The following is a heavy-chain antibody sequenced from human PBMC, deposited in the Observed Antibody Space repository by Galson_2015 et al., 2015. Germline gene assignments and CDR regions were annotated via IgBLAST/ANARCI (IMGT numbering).Heavy chain of an antibody. Sequence: SLRLSCAASGFTFSSYSMNWVRQAPGKGLEWVSSISSSSSYIYYADSVKGRFTISRDNAKNSLYLQMNSLRAEDTAVYYCARVEIAAAGKGIDYWGQGTLVTVSS. V-gene: IGHV3-21*01. CDR2: ISSSSSYI. CDR1: GFTFSSYS. J-gene: IGHJ4*02. CDR3: ARVEIAAAGKGIDY. D-gene: IGHD6-13*01.